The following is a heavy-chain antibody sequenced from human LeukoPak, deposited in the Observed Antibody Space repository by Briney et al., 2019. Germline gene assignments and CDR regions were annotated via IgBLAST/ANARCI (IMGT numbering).Heavy chain of an antibody. Sequence: PSETLSLTCTVSGGSISSYYWSWIRQPPGKGLEWIGYIYYSGSTNYNPFLKSRVTISVDTSKNQFSLKLSSVTAADTAVYYCARGSGGASLVGHYYYYYGMDVWGQGTTVTVSS. V-gene: IGHV4-59*01. CDR1: GGSISSYY. J-gene: IGHJ6*02. CDR2: IYYSGST. D-gene: IGHD1-26*01. CDR3: ARGSGGASLVGHYYYYYGMDV.